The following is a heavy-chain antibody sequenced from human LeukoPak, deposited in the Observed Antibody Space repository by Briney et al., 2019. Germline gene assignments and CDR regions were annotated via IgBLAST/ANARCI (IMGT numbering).Heavy chain of an antibody. V-gene: IGHV1-69*13. CDR3: ARDQIRADAFDI. CDR2: IIPIFGTA. J-gene: IGHJ3*02. CDR1: GGTFSSYA. Sequence: ASVKVSCKASGGTFSSYAISWVRQAPGQGLEWMGGIIPIFGTANYAQKFQGRVTITADVSTSTAYMELSSLRSEDTAVYYCARDQIRADAFDIWGQGTMVTVSS.